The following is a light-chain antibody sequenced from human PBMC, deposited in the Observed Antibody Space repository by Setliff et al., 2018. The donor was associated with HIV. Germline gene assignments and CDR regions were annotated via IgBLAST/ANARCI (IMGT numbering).Light chain of an antibody. CDR2: EVS. CDR3: CSYAGSSTVV. Sequence: QSALAQPASVSGSPGQSITISCTGTSSDVGSYNLVSWYQQHPGNAPKLIIYEVSKRPSGVSNRFSGSNSGNTASLTISGLQTEDEADYYCCSYAGSSTVVFGGGTKVTVL. J-gene: IGLJ2*01. CDR1: SSDVGSYNL. V-gene: IGLV2-23*02.